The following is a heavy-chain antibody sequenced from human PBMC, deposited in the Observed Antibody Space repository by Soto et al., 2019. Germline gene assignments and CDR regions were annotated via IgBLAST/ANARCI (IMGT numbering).Heavy chain of an antibody. CDR3: ARDRDWAFDY. D-gene: IGHD3-9*01. Sequence: GGSLRLSCVASGFSFSSYSLVWVRQAPGKGLEWVSYIFVDSTTIYYADSVKGRFTVSRDDAQNSLFLVINSLRAEDTAVYYCARDRDWAFDYWGQGTLVTVSS. V-gene: IGHV3-48*04. CDR2: IFVDSTTI. CDR1: GFSFSSYS. J-gene: IGHJ4*02.